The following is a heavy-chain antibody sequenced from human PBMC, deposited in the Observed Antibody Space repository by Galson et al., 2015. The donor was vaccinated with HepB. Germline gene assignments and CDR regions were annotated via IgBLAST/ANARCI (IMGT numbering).Heavy chain of an antibody. CDR2: INHSGST. CDR3: ARAGAHSWFDP. J-gene: IGHJ5*02. D-gene: IGHD1-14*01. CDR1: GDSIDTFY. V-gene: IGHV4-34*01. Sequence: SETLSLTCTVSGDSIDTFYWNWIRQPPGKGLEWIGEINHSGSTNYNPSLESRVTISLDMSKKQFSLSLNFVTAADTAVYYCARAGAHSWFDPWGRGTLVTVSS.